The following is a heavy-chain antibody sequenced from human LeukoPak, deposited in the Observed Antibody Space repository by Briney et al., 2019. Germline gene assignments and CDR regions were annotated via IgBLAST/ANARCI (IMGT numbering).Heavy chain of an antibody. J-gene: IGHJ4*02. Sequence: SETLSLTCTVSGDSISSSSYFWGWIRQPPGKGLEWIGSVYDSGSTYYNPSLKSRATISVDTPKNQFSLKLNSVTAADTAVYYCARLEGGGFDYWGQGTLVTVSS. D-gene: IGHD3-16*01. CDR1: GDSISSSSYF. CDR2: VYDSGST. CDR3: ARLEGGGFDY. V-gene: IGHV4-39*07.